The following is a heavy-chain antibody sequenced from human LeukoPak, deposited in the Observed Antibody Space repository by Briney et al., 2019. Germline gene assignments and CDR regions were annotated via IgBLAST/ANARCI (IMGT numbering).Heavy chain of an antibody. Sequence: SETLSLTCTVSGGSISDYYRTWIRQPPGKGLEWIGHIYYSGNTIYNPSLKSRVTISVDTSKNQFSLKLTSVTTADTAVCYCAGEDYFDSSGYTSWRFDIWGQGTMVTVSS. J-gene: IGHJ3*02. CDR3: AGEDYFDSSGYTSWRFDI. CDR1: GGSISDYY. V-gene: IGHV4-59*01. CDR2: IYYSGNT. D-gene: IGHD3-22*01.